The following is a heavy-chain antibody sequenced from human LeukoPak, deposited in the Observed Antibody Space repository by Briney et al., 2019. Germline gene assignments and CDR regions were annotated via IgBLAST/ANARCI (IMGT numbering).Heavy chain of an antibody. D-gene: IGHD3-9*01. J-gene: IGHJ4*02. CDR2: IYTSGST. Sequence: SETLSLTCTVSGGSISSYYWSWIRQPPGKGLEWIGRIYTSGSTNYNPSLKSRVTISVDTSKNQFSLKLSSVTAADTAVYYCARGLTSYDILTGYSGGDYFDYWGQGTLVTVSS. V-gene: IGHV4-4*08. CDR3: ARGLTSYDILTGYSGGDYFDY. CDR1: GGSISSYY.